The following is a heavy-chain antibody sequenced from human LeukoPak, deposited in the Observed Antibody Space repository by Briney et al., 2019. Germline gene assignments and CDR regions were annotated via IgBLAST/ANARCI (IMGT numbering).Heavy chain of an antibody. CDR2: IIPILGIA. V-gene: IGHV1-69*02. CDR3: ARTPLSSSSHFDY. Sequence: ASVKVSCKASGGTFSSYTISWVRQAPGQGLEWMGRIIPILGIAKYAQKFQGRITITADKSTSTTYMELSSLRSEDTAVYYCARTPLSSSSHFDYWGQGTLVTVSS. J-gene: IGHJ4*02. D-gene: IGHD6-6*01. CDR1: GGTFSSYT.